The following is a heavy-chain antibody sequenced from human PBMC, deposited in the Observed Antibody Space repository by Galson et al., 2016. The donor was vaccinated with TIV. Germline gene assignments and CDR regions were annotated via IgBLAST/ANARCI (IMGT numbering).Heavy chain of an antibody. D-gene: IGHD2-15*01. CDR3: TTELGYCSGGYCYYFDY. CDR1: GFIFSNAW. CDR2: IKNNFDGGTT. V-gene: IGHV3-15*01. J-gene: IGHJ4*02. Sequence: SLRLSCAASGFIFSNAWMSWVRQAPGKGLEWVGRIKNNFDGGTTDYAAPVKGRFTISRHDSKNTLFLQMNRLKTEDTAVYYCTTELGYCSGGYCYYFDYWGQGTLVTVSS.